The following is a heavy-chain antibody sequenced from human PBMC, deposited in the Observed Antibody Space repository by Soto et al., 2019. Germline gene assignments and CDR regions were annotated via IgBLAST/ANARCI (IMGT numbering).Heavy chain of an antibody. J-gene: IGHJ4*02. V-gene: IGHV4-34*01. Sequence: QVQLQQWGAGLLKPSETLSLTCAVYGGSLSGHYWSWIRQPPGKGLEWIGEISHSGSTNYNPTLNSRATSSVDTSKNQFSLKLSAVTAADTAVYFCARGRPAIDFWSRYYSNTYDHWGQGTLVTVSS. CDR2: ISHSGST. CDR3: ARGRPAIDFWSRYYSNTYDH. D-gene: IGHD3-3*01. CDR1: GGSLSGHY.